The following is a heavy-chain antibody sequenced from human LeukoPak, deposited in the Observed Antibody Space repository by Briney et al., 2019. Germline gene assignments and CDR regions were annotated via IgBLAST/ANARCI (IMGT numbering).Heavy chain of an antibody. CDR2: ISGSGGST. D-gene: IGHD2-2*01. CDR1: GFTFSSYA. J-gene: IGHJ6*02. CDR3: ARDLPPAPWNGMDV. Sequence: GGSLRLSCAASGFTFSSYAMSWVRQAPGEGLEWVSAISGSGGSTYYADSVKGRFTISRDNSKNTVYLQMNSLRPDDTAVYYCARDLPPAPWNGMDVWGQGTTVTVSS. V-gene: IGHV3-23*01.